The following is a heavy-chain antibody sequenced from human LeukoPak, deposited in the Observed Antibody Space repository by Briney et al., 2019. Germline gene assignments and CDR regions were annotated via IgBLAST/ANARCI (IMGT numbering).Heavy chain of an antibody. D-gene: IGHD3-10*01. J-gene: IGHJ4*02. V-gene: IGHV3-23*01. Sequence: GGSLRLSCAASGFTFSSYAMSWVRQAPGKGLEWVSAISGSGGSTYYADSVKGRFTISRDNSKNTLYLQKNSLRAEDTAVYYCAKAFGFGELSFTYWGQGTLVTVSS. CDR1: GFTFSSYA. CDR3: AKAFGFGELSFTY. CDR2: ISGSGGST.